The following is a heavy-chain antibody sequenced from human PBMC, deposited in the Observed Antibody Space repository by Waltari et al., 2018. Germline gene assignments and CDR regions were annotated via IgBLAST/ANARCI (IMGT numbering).Heavy chain of an antibody. CDR2: ISPIFGTAP. J-gene: IGHJ5*02. CDR1: GGTFGSYG. D-gene: IGHD3-16*01. V-gene: IGHV1-69*12. Sequence: QVQLVQSGAEVQKPGPPVKVSCAASGGTFGSYGFTWVRQAPGEGLEWMRGISPIFGTAPNYAQKFQGRLTVTADESTATVYMDLSGLRSDDTAVYYCARRQLGGPFDPWGQGTLVSVSS. CDR3: ARRQLGGPFDP.